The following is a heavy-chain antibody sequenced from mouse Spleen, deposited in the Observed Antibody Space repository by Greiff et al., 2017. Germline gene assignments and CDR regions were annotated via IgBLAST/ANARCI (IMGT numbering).Heavy chain of an antibody. CDR2: ISSGGGNT. D-gene: IGHD3-2*01. J-gene: IGHJ3*01. CDR1: GFTFSSYA. CDR3: ARHGQLGLPAWFAY. Sequence: EVQGVESGGGLVKLGGSLKLSCAASGFTFSSYAMSWVRQTPEKRLEWVATISSGGGNTYYPDSVKGRFTISRDNAKNTLYLQMSSLKSEDTAMYYCARHGQLGLPAWFAYWGQGTLVTVSA. V-gene: IGHV5-9-3*01.